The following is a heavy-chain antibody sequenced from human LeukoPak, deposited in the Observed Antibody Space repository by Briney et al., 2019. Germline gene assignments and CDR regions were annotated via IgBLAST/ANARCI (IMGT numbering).Heavy chain of an antibody. D-gene: IGHD2-15*01. J-gene: IGHJ5*02. CDR1: GGTFSSYI. V-gene: IGHV1-69*06. CDR3: ARAPPCSGGSCYLPNWFDP. Sequence: SVKVSCKASGGTFSSYIISWVRQAPGQGLEWMGGIIPIFGTANYAQKLQGRVTITADKSTSIAYMELSSLRSEDTAVYYCARAPPCSGGSCYLPNWFDPWGQGTLVTVSS. CDR2: IIPIFGTA.